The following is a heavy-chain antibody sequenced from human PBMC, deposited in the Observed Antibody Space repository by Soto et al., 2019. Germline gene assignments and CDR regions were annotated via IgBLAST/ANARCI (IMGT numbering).Heavy chain of an antibody. J-gene: IGHJ4*02. CDR1: GGSISSYY. V-gene: IGHV4-59*01. CDR3: ATEKYIVATSVY. D-gene: IGHD5-12*01. CDR2: IYYSGST. Sequence: SETLSLTCTVSGGSISSYYWSWIRQPPGKGLEWIGYIYYSGSTNYNPSLKSRVTISVDTSKNQFSLKLRSEDTAVYYCATEKYIVATSVYWGQGTLVTVSS.